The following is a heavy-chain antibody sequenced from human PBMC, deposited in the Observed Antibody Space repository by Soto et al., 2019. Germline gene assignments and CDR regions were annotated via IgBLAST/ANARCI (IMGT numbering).Heavy chain of an antibody. Sequence: EVQLLESGGGLVQPGGSLRLSCAASGFTFSSYAMSWVRQAPGKGLEWVSAISGSGGSTYYADSVKGRFTISRDNSKNTLYLQMNSLRAEDTAVYYCAKPIGETFYDFWSGYSFDYWGQGTLVTVSS. V-gene: IGHV3-23*01. CDR1: GFTFSSYA. J-gene: IGHJ4*02. CDR3: AKPIGETFYDFWSGYSFDY. D-gene: IGHD3-3*01. CDR2: ISGSGGST.